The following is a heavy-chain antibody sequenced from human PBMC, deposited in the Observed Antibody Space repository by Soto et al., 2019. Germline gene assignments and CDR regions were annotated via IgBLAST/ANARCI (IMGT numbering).Heavy chain of an antibody. CDR2: IFSSGNT. D-gene: IGHD1-26*01. V-gene: IGHV4-4*08. CDR3: AGDIRSGSYRFDY. Sequence: QVQLQESGPGLVRPSETLSLTCTVSGDSITNYQWSWIRQSPEKGLEWIGYIFSSGNTVYNPSLKSRITISADSSRNQFSLKLTSVTAADTAIYYCAGDIRSGSYRFDYWGQGALVTVFS. CDR1: GDSITNYQ. J-gene: IGHJ4*02.